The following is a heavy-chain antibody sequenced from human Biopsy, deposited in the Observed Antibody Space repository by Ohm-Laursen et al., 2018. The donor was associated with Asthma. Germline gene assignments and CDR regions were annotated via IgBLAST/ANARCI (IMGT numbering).Heavy chain of an antibody. V-gene: IGHV7-4-1*02. J-gene: IGHJ6*02. CDR2: INTNTGNP. CDR3: ARGLLGMDV. D-gene: IGHD2-15*01. Sequence: GASVKVSCNASGYIFTSHAMNWVRQAPGQGLEWMGRINTNTGNPTYAQGFTGRFVFSLDTSVSTAYLQISSLKADDTAVYYCARGLLGMDVWGQGTTVTVSS. CDR1: GYIFTSHA.